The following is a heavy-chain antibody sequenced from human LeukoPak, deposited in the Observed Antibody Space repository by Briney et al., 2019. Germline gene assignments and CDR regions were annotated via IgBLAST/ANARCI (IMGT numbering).Heavy chain of an antibody. Sequence: SQTLSLTCAISGDSVSSNSAVWNWIRQSPSRGLEWLGRTYYKSKWSSDFAISVKSRITINPDTSKNQFPLHLNSVTPEDTAVYYCARGVIALDYWGQGTLVTVSS. V-gene: IGHV6-1*01. CDR1: GDSVSSNSAV. CDR2: TYYKSKWSS. J-gene: IGHJ4*02. D-gene: IGHD3-16*02. CDR3: ARGVIALDY.